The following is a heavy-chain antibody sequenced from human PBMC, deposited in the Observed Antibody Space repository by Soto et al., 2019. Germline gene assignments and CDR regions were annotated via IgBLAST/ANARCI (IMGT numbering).Heavy chain of an antibody. CDR1: GFTFSSYA. CDR3: ARALGYAFDI. J-gene: IGHJ3*02. V-gene: IGHV3-64*01. Sequence: GGSLRLSCAASGFTFSSYAMHWVRRAPGKGLEYVSAISSNGGSTYYANSVKGRFTISRDNSKNTLYLQMGSLRAEDMAVYYCARALGYAFDIWGQGTMVTVSS. D-gene: IGHD7-27*01. CDR2: ISSNGGST.